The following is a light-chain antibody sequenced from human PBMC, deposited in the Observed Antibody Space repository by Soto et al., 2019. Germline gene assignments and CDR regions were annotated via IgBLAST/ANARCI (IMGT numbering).Light chain of an antibody. V-gene: IGKV3-11*01. J-gene: IGKJ4*01. Sequence: EIVLTQSPVTLSLSPGERATLSCRASQSISNSLAWYQEKPGQAPRLLIYDSSNRASGIPPRFRGSGSGTDFTLTISSLEPEDFAVYYCQQRNTWPPPTFGGGTRVEI. CDR3: QQRNTWPPPT. CDR2: DSS. CDR1: QSISNS.